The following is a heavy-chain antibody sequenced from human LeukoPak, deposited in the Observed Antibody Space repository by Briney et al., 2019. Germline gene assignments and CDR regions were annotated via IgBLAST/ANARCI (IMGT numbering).Heavy chain of an antibody. J-gene: IGHJ3*02. D-gene: IGHD4/OR15-4a*01. CDR1: GFIFSSYG. Sequence: PGGSLRLSCAASGFIFSSYGMHWVRQAPDKGLEWVAFIRYDGSRKYYADSVKGRFTIYRDNSKNTLYLQMNSLRAEDTAMHYCAKVSLNMVNDAFDIWGQGTMVSVSS. V-gene: IGHV3-30*02. CDR2: IRYDGSRK. CDR3: AKVSLNMVNDAFDI.